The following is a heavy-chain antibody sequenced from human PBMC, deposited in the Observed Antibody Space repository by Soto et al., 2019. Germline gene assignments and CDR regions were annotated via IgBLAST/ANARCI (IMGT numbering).Heavy chain of an antibody. CDR2: VKTKTDGGTT. V-gene: IGHV3-15*07. J-gene: IGHJ4*02. Sequence: EVQLVESGGGLVKPGGSLRLSCAASGFNFSDAWMNWVRQAPGKGLEWVGHVKTKTDGGTTEYAASVKGRFIVSRDDSRNTLYLQMNSLKSEDTAMYYCTTLGLSWGQGTLVVVSS. CDR1: GFNFSDAW. CDR3: TTLGLS.